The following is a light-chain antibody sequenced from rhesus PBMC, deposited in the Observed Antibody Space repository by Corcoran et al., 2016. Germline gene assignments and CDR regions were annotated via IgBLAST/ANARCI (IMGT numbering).Light chain of an antibody. Sequence: PGEGATLSCRASQSVNGRLAWYQQKPGQTPRLLVYDSSTRATGIPDRFSGSGFGTDFFLTVSSLEPEDVGVYYCQQYSNWPWTFGQGTKVDIK. CDR2: DSS. CDR1: QSVNGR. J-gene: IGKJ1*01. V-gene: IGKV3-35*01. CDR3: QQYSNWPWT.